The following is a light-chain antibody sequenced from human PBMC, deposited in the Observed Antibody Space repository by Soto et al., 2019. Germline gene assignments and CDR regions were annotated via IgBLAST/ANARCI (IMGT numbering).Light chain of an antibody. CDR2: KAS. V-gene: IGKV1-5*03. Sequence: DIQMTQSPSTLSASVGDRVTITCRASQSVSTWLAWYQQKPGKAPNLLIYKASNLEIGVPSRFSGSGSGTEFTLTIRSLQPEDCATYYCQHYKSYPWTFGQGTKVEIK. CDR1: QSVSTW. J-gene: IGKJ1*01. CDR3: QHYKSYPWT.